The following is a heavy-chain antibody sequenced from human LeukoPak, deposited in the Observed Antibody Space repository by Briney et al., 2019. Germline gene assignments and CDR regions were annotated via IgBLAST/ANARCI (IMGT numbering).Heavy chain of an antibody. CDR3: AKDGYCSSTSCYHYGMDV. Sequence: GGSLRLSCAASGFTFSSYAMSWVRQAPGKGLEWVSAISGSGGSTYYADSVKGRFTISRDNSKNTLYPQMNSLRAEDTAVYYCAKDGYCSSTSCYHYGMDVWGQGTTVTVSS. D-gene: IGHD2-2*01. CDR1: GFTFSSYA. CDR2: ISGSGGST. J-gene: IGHJ6*02. V-gene: IGHV3-23*01.